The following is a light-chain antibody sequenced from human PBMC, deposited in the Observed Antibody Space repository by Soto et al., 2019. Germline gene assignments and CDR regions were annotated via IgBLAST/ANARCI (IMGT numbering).Light chain of an antibody. V-gene: IGKV3-11*01. J-gene: IGKJ4*01. Sequence: DIVLTQSPATLSLSPGDRATLSCRASQSIGKYLAWYQQKPGQVPRLLIYDVSDRATGIPARFSGSGSGTDFTLTISSLEPEDFAVYYCQQRISRPLTFGGGTKVESK. CDR3: QQRISRPLT. CDR1: QSIGKY. CDR2: DVS.